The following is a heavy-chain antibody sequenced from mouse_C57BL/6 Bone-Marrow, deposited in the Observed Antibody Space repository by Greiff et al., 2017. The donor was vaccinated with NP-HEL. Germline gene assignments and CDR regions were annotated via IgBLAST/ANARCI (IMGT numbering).Heavy chain of an antibody. D-gene: IGHD2-4*01. J-gene: IGHJ3*01. CDR3: ARGRIYYDYDGFAY. V-gene: IGHV1-81*01. CDR2: IYPRSGNT. CDR1: GYTFTSYG. Sequence: QVHVKQSGAELARPGASVKLSCKASGYTFTSYGISWVKQRTGQGLEWIGEIYPRSGNTYYNEKFKGKATLTADKSSSTAYMELRSLTSEDSAVYFCARGRIYYDYDGFAYWGQGTLVTVSA.